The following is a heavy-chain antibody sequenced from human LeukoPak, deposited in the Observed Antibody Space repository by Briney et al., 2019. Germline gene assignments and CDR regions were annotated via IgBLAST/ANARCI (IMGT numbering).Heavy chain of an antibody. CDR2: ISWNSGSI. V-gene: IGHV3-9*01. Sequence: PGGSLRLSCAASGFTFDDYAMHWVRQAPGKGLEWVSGISWNSGSIGYADSVKGRFTISRDNAKNSLYLQMNSLRAEDTALYYCAKDFTGHPLSWYDPWGQGTLVTVSS. CDR3: AKDFTGHPLSWYDP. CDR1: GFTFDDYA. D-gene: IGHD2-8*02. J-gene: IGHJ5*02.